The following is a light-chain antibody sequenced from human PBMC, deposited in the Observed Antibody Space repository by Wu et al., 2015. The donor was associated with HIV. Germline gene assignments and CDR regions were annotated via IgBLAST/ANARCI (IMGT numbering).Light chain of an antibody. J-gene: IGKJ1*01. CDR1: QNVNNY. CDR2: GAS. Sequence: EIVLTQSPATLSLSPGERATLSCRASQNVNNYLAWYQQKPGQAPRLLIYGASTRATGIPARFSGRGSETEFTLTISSLQSEDFAVYYCQQYINWPPWTFGQGTKVV. V-gene: IGKV3-15*01. CDR3: QQYINWPPWT.